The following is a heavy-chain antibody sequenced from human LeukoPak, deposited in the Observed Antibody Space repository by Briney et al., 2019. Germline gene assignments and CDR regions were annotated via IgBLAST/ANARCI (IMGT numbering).Heavy chain of an antibody. V-gene: IGHV1-69*04. CDR1: GGTFSSYA. CDR3: ARPGIVAKGAFDI. Sequence: ASVKVSCKASGGTFSSYAISWVRPAPGQGLEWMGRIIPILGIANYAQKFQGRVTITADKSTSTAYMELSSLRSEDTAVYYCARPGIVAKGAFDIWGQGTMVTVSS. D-gene: IGHD2-21*01. J-gene: IGHJ3*02. CDR2: IIPILGIA.